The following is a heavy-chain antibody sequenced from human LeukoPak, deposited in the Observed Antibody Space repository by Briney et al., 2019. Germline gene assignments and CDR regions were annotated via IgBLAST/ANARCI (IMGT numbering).Heavy chain of an antibody. D-gene: IGHD1-26*01. CDR1: GYTFTSYG. V-gene: IGHV1-18*01. CDR3: ARDQGGATSDP. Sequence: ASVKVSCKASGYTFTSYGISWVRQAPGQGLEWMGWINTDNGNTNYAQKLQGRVTMTTDTSTGTAYMELRTLRSDDTAVYYCARDQGGATSDPWGQGTLVTVSS. J-gene: IGHJ5*02. CDR2: INTDNGNT.